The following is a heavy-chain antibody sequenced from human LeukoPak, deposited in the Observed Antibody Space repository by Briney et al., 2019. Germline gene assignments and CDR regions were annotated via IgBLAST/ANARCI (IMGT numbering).Heavy chain of an antibody. Sequence: PGGSLRLSCAASGFTFSSYGMHWVRQAPGKGLEWVAVISYDGSNKYYADSVKGRFTISRDNSKNTLYLQMNSLRAEDTAVYYCALRSPLDCWGQGTLVTVSS. D-gene: IGHD3-3*01. CDR3: ALRSPLDC. J-gene: IGHJ4*02. CDR1: GFTFSSYG. CDR2: ISYDGSNK. V-gene: IGHV3-30*03.